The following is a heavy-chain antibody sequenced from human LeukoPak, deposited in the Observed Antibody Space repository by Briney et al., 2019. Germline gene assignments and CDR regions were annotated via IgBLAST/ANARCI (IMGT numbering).Heavy chain of an antibody. CDR3: ARDWGYYGSGSYFTFDP. V-gene: IGHV3-30-3*01. Sequence: GGSLRLSCAASGFTFSSYAMHWVRQAPGKGLEWVAVISYDGSNKYYADSVKGRFTISRDNSKNTLYLQMNSLRAEDTAVYYCARDWGYYGSGSYFTFDPWGQGTLVTVSS. CDR1: GFTFSSYA. J-gene: IGHJ5*02. D-gene: IGHD3-10*01. CDR2: ISYDGSNK.